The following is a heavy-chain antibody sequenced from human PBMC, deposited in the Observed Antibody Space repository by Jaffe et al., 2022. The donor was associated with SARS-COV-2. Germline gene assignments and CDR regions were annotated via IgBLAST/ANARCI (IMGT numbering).Heavy chain of an antibody. CDR3: ARQNCSSTSCYMEYTNGMDV. J-gene: IGHJ6*02. D-gene: IGHD2-2*02. Sequence: QLQLQESGPGLVKPSETLSLTCTVSGGSISSSSYYWGWIRQPPGKGLEWIGSIYYSGSTYYNPSLKSRVTISVDTSKNQFSLKLSSVTAADTAVYYCARQNCSSTSCYMEYTNGMDVWGQGTTVTVSS. V-gene: IGHV4-39*01. CDR2: IYYSGST. CDR1: GGSISSSSYY.